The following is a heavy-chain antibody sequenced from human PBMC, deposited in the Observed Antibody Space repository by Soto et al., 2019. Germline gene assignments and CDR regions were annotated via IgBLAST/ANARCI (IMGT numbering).Heavy chain of an antibody. V-gene: IGHV3-23*01. J-gene: IGHJ4*02. D-gene: IGHD3-10*01. CDR2: ISGSGGST. CDR1: GFTFSSYA. Sequence: EVQLLESGGGLVQPGGSLRLSCAASGFTFSSYAMSWVRQAPGKGLEWVSAISGSGGSTYYADSVKGRFTISRDNSKNTLYLQMNSLRAEETAVYYCAKSGLLYYYGSGTHPYYFDYWGQGTLVTVSS. CDR3: AKSGLLYYYGSGTHPYYFDY.